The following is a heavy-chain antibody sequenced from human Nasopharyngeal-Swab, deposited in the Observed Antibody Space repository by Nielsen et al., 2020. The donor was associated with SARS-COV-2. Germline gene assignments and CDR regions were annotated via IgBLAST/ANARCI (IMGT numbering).Heavy chain of an antibody. Sequence: WIRQPPGKGLEWIGEIYHSGSTYYNPSLKSRVAISVDTSKNQFSLKLSSVTAADTAVYYCARVVAVAGTRRYFDYWGQGTLVTVSS. D-gene: IGHD6-19*01. V-gene: IGHV4-39*01. CDR3: ARVVAVAGTRRYFDY. J-gene: IGHJ4*02. CDR2: IYHSGST.